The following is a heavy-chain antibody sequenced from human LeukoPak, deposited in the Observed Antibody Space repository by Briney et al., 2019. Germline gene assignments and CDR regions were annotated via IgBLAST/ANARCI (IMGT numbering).Heavy chain of an antibody. V-gene: IGHV3-21*01. Sequence: GGSLRLSCAASGFTVSGTYMNWVRQAPGKGLEWVSSISSSSSYIYYADSVKGRFTISRDNAKNSLYLQMNSLRAEDTAVYYCASTVWGSSSAWGQGTLVTVSS. J-gene: IGHJ5*02. CDR3: ASTVWGSSSA. CDR2: ISSSSSYI. CDR1: GFTVSGTY. D-gene: IGHD3-16*01.